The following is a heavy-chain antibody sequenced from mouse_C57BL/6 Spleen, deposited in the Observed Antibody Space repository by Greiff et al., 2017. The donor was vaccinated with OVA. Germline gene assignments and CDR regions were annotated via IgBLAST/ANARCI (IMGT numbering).Heavy chain of an antibody. J-gene: IGHJ2*01. Sequence: VQLQQSGAELVRPGASVTLSCKASGYTFTDYEMHWVKQTPVHGLEWIGAIDPETGGTAYNQKFKGKAILTADKSSSTAYMELRSLTSEDSAVYYCTSGGYDYFDYWGQGTTLTVSS. CDR2: IDPETGGT. D-gene: IGHD2-2*01. CDR1: GYTFTDYE. CDR3: TSGGYDYFDY. V-gene: IGHV1-15*01.